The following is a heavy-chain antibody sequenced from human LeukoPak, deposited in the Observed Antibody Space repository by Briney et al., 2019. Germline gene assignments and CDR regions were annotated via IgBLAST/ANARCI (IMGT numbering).Heavy chain of an antibody. CDR1: GFTFSSYA. Sequence: GRSLRLSCAASGFTFSSYAMHWVRQAPGKGLEWVAVIWSDGSRKYYADSVKGRFTISRDNSKNTLYLQMSGLSADDTAVYYCARALYSGAWYGHDYWGQGTLVTVSS. D-gene: IGHD6-19*01. V-gene: IGHV3-33*08. CDR3: ARALYSGAWYGHDY. CDR2: IWSDGSRK. J-gene: IGHJ4*02.